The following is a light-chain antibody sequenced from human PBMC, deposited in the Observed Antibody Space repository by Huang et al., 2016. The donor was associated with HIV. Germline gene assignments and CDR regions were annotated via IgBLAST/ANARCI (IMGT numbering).Light chain of an antibody. CDR1: QSVLYSSNNKNY. Sequence: DIVMTQSPDSLAVSLGERATINCKSSQSVLYSSNNKNYLAWYQQKPGQAPKLLIYWASTRESGVPDRVSGSGSVTDLTLTISSLQAEDVAVYYCQQYYSTPPYTFGQGTKLEIK. J-gene: IGKJ2*01. CDR3: QQYYSTPPYT. CDR2: WAS. V-gene: IGKV4-1*01.